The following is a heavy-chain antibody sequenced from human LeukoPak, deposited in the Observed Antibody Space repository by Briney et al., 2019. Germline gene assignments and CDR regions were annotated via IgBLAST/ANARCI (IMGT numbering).Heavy chain of an antibody. V-gene: IGHV4-34*01. D-gene: IGHD2-2*01. J-gene: IGHJ6*03. CDR3: AREVVVVPAAMWGYYYYYMDV. Sequence: SETLSLTCAVYGGSFSGYYWSWIRQPPGKGLEWIGEINHSGSTNYNPSLKSRVTISVGTSKNQFSLKLSSVTAADTAVYYCAREVVVVPAAMWGYYYYYMDVWGKGTTVTVSS. CDR2: INHSGST. CDR1: GGSFSGYY.